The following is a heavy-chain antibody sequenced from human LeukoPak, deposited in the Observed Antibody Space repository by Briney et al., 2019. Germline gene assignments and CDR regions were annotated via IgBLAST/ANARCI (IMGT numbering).Heavy chain of an antibody. V-gene: IGHV1-69*05. CDR3: ATRITMVRGALTFVLY. CDR2: IIPIFGTA. J-gene: IGHJ4*02. CDR1: GGTFSSYA. Sequence: ASVKVSRKASGGTFSSYAISWVRQAPGQGLEWMGRIIPIFGTANYAQKFQGRVTITTDESTSTAYMELSSLRSEDTAVYYCATRITMVRGALTFVLYWGQGTLVTVSS. D-gene: IGHD3-10*01.